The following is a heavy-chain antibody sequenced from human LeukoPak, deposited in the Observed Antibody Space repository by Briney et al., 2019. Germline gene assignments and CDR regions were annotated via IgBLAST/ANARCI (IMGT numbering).Heavy chain of an antibody. CDR3: AKRGDGYNTYYFDY. CDR1: GFTFSSYA. J-gene: IGHJ4*02. Sequence: PGGSLRLPCVASGFTFSSYAMNWVRQAPGKGLEWVSGISGSGVSTYYADSVKGRFTISRDNSKNTLYLQMNSLRAEDTAVYYCAKRGDGYNTYYFDYWRQGTLVTVSS. D-gene: IGHD5-24*01. V-gene: IGHV3-23*01. CDR2: ISGSGVST.